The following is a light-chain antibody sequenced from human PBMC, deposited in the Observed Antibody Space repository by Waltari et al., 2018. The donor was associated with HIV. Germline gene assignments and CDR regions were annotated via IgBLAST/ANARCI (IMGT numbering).Light chain of an antibody. CDR3: QSYDSSLTGSV. CDR1: SPNIGAGYD. J-gene: IGLJ2*01. CDR2: GNH. V-gene: IGLV1-40*01. Sequence: QSVLTQPPSVSGAPGQRVTISCTGSSPNIGAGYDVHWYKQVPGTAPKLLIYGNHKRPLGCPDRFSASKSGASPSLAITGLQAEDEADYYCQSYDSSLTGSVFGGGTKLTVL.